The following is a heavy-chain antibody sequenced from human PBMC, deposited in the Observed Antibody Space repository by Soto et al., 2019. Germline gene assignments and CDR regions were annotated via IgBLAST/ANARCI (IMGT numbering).Heavy chain of an antibody. Sequence: QVQLVESGGGVVQPERSLRLSCVGSGFTFSDFGMHWVRQAPGKGLEWVAVISDEGSSEHYADSLKGRFTISRDNSKKTLYLQMNSLRAEDTAVYYCLKDKRRSYGYLGLDAFDIWCQGTSVTVSS. CDR2: ISDEGSSE. CDR1: GFTFSDFG. D-gene: IGHD5-18*01. J-gene: IGHJ3*02. V-gene: IGHV3-30*18. CDR3: LKDKRRSYGYLGLDAFDI.